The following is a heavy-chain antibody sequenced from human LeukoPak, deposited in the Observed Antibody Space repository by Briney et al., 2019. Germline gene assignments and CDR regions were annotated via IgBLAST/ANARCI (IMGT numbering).Heavy chain of an antibody. V-gene: IGHV1-69*13. CDR3: ARGCSSTSCYGDY. D-gene: IGHD2-2*01. CDR1: GGTFSSYA. CDR2: IIPIFGTA. Sequence: SVKVSCKASGGTFSSYAISWVRQAPGQGLEWMGGIIPIFGTANYAQKFQGRVTITADESTSTAYMELSSLRSEDTAVYYCARGCSSTSCYGDYWGQGTLVTVSA. J-gene: IGHJ4*02.